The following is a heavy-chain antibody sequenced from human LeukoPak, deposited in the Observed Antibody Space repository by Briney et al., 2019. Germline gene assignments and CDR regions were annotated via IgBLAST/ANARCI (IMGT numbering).Heavy chain of an antibody. CDR2: IYSDNT. CDR3: ARVPYSSSWGPYYYYYYYMDV. Sequence: GGSLRLSCTVSGFTVSSNSMSWVRQAPGKGLEWVSFIYSDNTHYSDSVKGRFTISRDNSKNTLYLQMNSLRAEDTAVYYCARVPYSSSWGPYYYYYYYMDVWGKGTTVTISS. D-gene: IGHD6-13*01. J-gene: IGHJ6*03. V-gene: IGHV3-53*01. CDR1: GFTVSSNS.